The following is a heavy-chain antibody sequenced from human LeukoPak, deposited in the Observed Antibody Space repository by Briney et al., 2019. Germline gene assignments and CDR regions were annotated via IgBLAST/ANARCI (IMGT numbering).Heavy chain of an antibody. Sequence: PSETLSLTCAVYGGSFSGYYWGWIRQPPGKGLEWIGYIYYSGSTYSNPSLESRVTISVDTSKNQFSLKLASVTAADTAVYYCARLLDRYGGQYFFDSWGRGTLVTVSS. CDR1: GGSFSGYY. J-gene: IGHJ4*02. D-gene: IGHD4-23*01. V-gene: IGHV4-34*01. CDR3: ARLLDRYGGQYFFDS. CDR2: IYYSGST.